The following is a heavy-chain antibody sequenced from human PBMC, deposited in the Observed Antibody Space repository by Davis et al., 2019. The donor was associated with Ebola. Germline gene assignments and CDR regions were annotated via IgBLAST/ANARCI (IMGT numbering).Heavy chain of an antibody. Sequence: ASVKVSCKASGYTFTSYGIIWVRQAPGQGLEWMGGMNPYSGNTNYAQKLQGRVTVTTDTSTSTAYMELRSLRSDDTAVYYCARPPCTSCSMDVWGQGTTVTVSS. CDR1: GYTFTSYG. CDR2: MNPYSGNT. V-gene: IGHV1-18*01. J-gene: IGHJ6*02. CDR3: ARPPCTSCSMDV. D-gene: IGHD2-2*01.